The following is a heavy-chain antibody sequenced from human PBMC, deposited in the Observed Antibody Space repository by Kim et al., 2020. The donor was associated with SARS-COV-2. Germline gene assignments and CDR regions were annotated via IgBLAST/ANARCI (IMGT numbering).Heavy chain of an antibody. V-gene: IGHV1-18*04. CDR2: ISAYNGNT. D-gene: IGHD2-15*01. CDR3: ARARLWGRCSGGSCYLRGFDY. CDR1: GYTFTSYG. J-gene: IGHJ4*02. Sequence: ASVKVSCKASGYTFTSYGISWVRQAPGQGLEWMGWISAYNGNTNYAQKLQGRVTMTTDTSTSTAYMELRSLRSDDTAVYYCARARLWGRCSGGSCYLRGFDYWGQGTLVTVSS.